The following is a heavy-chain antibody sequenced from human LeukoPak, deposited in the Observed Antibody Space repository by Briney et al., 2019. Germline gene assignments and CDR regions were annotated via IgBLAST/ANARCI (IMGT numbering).Heavy chain of an antibody. J-gene: IGHJ4*02. CDR1: GFTFSNYA. V-gene: IGHV3-23*01. CDR3: AKDPHYGSAAAAYSIDY. CDR2: LSGSGGST. Sequence: GGSLRLSCAVSGFTFSNYAMTWVRQAPGKGLEWVSGLSGSGGSTYYADSVKGRFTISRDNSKNTLYLQMNSLRAEDTAVYYCAKDPHYGSAAAAYSIDYWGQGTLVTVSS. D-gene: IGHD6-13*01.